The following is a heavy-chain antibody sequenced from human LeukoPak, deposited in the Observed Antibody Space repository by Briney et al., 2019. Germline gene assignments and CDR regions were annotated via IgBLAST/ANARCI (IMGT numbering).Heavy chain of an antibody. J-gene: IGHJ4*02. D-gene: IGHD6-13*01. CDR1: GYSISSGYH. CDR2: IYHSGST. Sequence: SETLSLTCAVSGYSISSGYHWGWIRQPPGKGLEWIGSIYHSGSTYYNPSLKSRVTISVDTSKNQFSLKLSSVTAADTAVYYCARDNIAGAAPSDYWGQGTLVTVSS. CDR3: ARDNIAGAAPSDY. V-gene: IGHV4-38-2*02.